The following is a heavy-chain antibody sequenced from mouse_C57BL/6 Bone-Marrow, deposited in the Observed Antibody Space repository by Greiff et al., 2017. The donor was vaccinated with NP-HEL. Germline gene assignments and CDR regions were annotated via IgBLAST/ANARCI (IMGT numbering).Heavy chain of an antibody. CDR2: IDPENGDT. J-gene: IGHJ4*01. V-gene: IGHV14-4*01. CDR3: TTLDGYYLNYAMDY. D-gene: IGHD2-3*01. Sequence: VQLQQSGAELVRPGASVKLSCTASGFNIKDDYMHWVKQRPEQGLEWIGWIDPENGDTEYASKFQGKATITADTSSNTAYLQLSSLTSEDTAVYYCTTLDGYYLNYAMDYWGQGTSVTVSS. CDR1: GFNIKDDY.